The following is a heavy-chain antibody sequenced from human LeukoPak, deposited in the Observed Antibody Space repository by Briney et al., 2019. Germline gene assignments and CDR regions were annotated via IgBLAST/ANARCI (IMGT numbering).Heavy chain of an antibody. J-gene: IGHJ2*01. Sequence: PGRSLRLSCAASGFTFSSYAMHWVRQAPGKGLEWVAVISYDGSNKYYADSVKGRFTISRDNSKNTLYLQMNSLRAEDTAVYYCARDRRISGWYFDLWGRGTLVTVSS. V-gene: IGHV3-30*04. D-gene: IGHD3-10*01. CDR2: ISYDGSNK. CDR3: ARDRRISGWYFDL. CDR1: GFTFSSYA.